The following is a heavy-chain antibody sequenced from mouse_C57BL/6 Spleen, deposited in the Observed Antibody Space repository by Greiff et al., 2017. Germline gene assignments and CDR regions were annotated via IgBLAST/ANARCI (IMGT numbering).Heavy chain of an antibody. CDR2: IDPSVSYT. Sequence: QVQLQQPGAELVKPGASVKLSCKASGYTFTSYWMQWVKQRPGQGLEWIGEIDPSVSYTNYNQKFKGKATLTVNTSSSTAYMQLSSLTSEDSAVYYCARRGTVVAMYCGVWGTGTTVTVST. D-gene: IGHD1-1*02. CDR1: GYTFTSYW. V-gene: IGHV1-50*01. J-gene: IGHJ1*03. CDR3: ARRGTVVAMYCGV.